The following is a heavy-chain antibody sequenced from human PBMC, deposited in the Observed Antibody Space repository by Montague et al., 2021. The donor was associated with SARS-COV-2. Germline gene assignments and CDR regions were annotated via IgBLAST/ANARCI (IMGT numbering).Heavy chain of an antibody. CDR2: IDTHGSST. J-gene: IGHJ3*02. CDR1: GFTFSSYR. Sequence: SLRLSCAASGFTFSSYRMHWVRQAPGKGLVWVSCIDTHGSSTNYADLVKGRFTISRDNAKNTLYLQMNSLRAEDTAVYYCARRENHGFDIWGQGTKVTVSS. V-gene: IGHV3-74*01. D-gene: IGHD1-14*01. CDR3: ARRENHGFDI.